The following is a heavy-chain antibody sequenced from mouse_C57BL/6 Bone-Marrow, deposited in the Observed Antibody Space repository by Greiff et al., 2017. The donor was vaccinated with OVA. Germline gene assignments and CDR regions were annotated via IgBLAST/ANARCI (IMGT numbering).Heavy chain of an antibody. CDR2: IYPGSGNT. CDR3: ARGLNFFAY. V-gene: IGHV1-66*01. J-gene: IGHJ3*01. D-gene: IGHD1-3*01. CDR1: GYSFTSYY. Sequence: QVHVKQSGPELVKPGASVKISCKASGYSFTSYYIHWVKQRPGQGLEWIGWIYPGSGNTKYNEKFKGKATLTADTSSSTAYMQLSSLTSEDSAVYYCARGLNFFAYWGQGTLVTVSA.